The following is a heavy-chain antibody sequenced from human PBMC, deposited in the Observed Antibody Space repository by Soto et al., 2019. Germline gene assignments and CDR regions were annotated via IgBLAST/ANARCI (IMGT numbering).Heavy chain of an antibody. CDR2: MNPKSGHT. V-gene: IGHV1-8*01. Sequence: QVQLVQSGAEVKKPGASVKVSCKASGYTFSSYDINWVRQATGQGLEWMGWMNPKSGHTGSAQKFQGRVPMTRDTAISTAYMELSSLRSEDTAIYYCARTDGDLDVWGQGTTVTVSS. CDR3: ARTDGDLDV. J-gene: IGHJ6*02. D-gene: IGHD4-17*01. CDR1: GYTFSSYD.